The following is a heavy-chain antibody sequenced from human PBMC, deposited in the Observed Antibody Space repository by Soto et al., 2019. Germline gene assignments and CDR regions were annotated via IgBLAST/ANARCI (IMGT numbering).Heavy chain of an antibody. Sequence: GGSLRLSCAASGFTFSSYAMSWVRQAPGKGLEWVSAISGSGGSTYYADSVKGRFTISRDNSKNTLYLQMNSLRAEDTAVYYCARTVVVTAIRPLPLFDYWGQGTLVTVSS. V-gene: IGHV3-23*01. J-gene: IGHJ4*02. CDR1: GFTFSSYA. CDR2: ISGSGGST. D-gene: IGHD2-21*02. CDR3: ARTVVVTAIRPLPLFDY.